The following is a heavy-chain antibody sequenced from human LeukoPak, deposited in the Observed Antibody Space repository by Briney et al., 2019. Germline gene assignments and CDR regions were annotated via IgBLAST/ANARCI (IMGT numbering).Heavy chain of an antibody. J-gene: IGHJ4*02. D-gene: IGHD2-15*01. CDR2: IKQDGSEK. Sequence: SGGSLRLSCAASGFTFSSYWMSWVRQAPGKGLEWVANIKQDGSEKYYVDSVKGRFTISRDNAKNSLYLQMNGLRAEDTAVYYCARSGPICSGGSCYYRYWGQGTLVTVSS. V-gene: IGHV3-7*01. CDR1: GFTFSSYW. CDR3: ARSGPICSGGSCYYRY.